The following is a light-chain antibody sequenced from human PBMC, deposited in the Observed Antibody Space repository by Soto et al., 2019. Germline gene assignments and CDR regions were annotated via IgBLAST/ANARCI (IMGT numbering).Light chain of an antibody. CDR3: QQYDSSPPT. CDR2: GAS. J-gene: IGKJ1*01. Sequence: EIVLTQSPGTLSLSPGERATLSCRASQSVSSSYLAWYHQKPGQAPRLLIYGASSRANGIPYTFSGSSSGTDFTRTISTLDPEDSAVYYFQQYDSSPPTFVQGIKVETK. CDR1: QSVSSSY. V-gene: IGKV3-20*01.